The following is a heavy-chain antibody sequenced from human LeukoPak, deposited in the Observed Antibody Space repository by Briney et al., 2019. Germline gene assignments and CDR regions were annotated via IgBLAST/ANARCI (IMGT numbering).Heavy chain of an antibody. Sequence: PGGSLRLSCAASGFTFSSYAMSWVRQAPGKGLEWVSDINGSGGSTYYADSVKGRFTISRDDSRKTLFLQMNSLRAEDTALYYCAEGSGWYYYMDGWGKGTTVTVSS. CDR3: AEGSGWYYYMDG. J-gene: IGHJ6*03. CDR1: GFTFSSYA. CDR2: INGSGGST. D-gene: IGHD6-19*01. V-gene: IGHV3-23*01.